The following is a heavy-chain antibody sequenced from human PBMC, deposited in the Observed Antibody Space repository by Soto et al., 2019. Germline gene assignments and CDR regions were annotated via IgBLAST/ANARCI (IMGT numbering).Heavy chain of an antibody. CDR2: TYYSGYT. Sequence: SETLSLTCTVSGACNSDHKWHWVRQPPGMGLEWIGYTYYSGYTSYNPSLKSRITISVYTSKNQFSLTLNSVTAADTAVYYCAREWSAWEFWGKGNMISVST. J-gene: IGHJ4*02. CDR1: GACNSDHK. D-gene: IGHD1-26*01. CDR3: AREWSAWEF. V-gene: IGHV4-59*11.